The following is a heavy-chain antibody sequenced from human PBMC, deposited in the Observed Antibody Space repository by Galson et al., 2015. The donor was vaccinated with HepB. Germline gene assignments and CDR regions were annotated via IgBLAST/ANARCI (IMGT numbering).Heavy chain of an antibody. CDR3: ADRYTGNYFLPY. V-gene: IGHV4-34*01. D-gene: IGHD1-26*01. Sequence: SETLSLTCAVYGESFSSFYWSWFRQPPGKGLEWIGEISYSGSTNYNPSLKSRLTISIDTSKSQFSLKLTSVTAADTAVYFCADRYTGNYFLPYWGQGTLVTVSS. J-gene: IGHJ4*02. CDR1: GESFSSFY. CDR2: ISYSGST.